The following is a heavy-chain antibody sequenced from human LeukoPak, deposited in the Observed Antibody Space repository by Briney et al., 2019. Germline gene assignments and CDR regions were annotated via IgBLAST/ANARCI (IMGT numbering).Heavy chain of an antibody. D-gene: IGHD3-22*01. CDR3: AREDYYDRGSFDP. Sequence: ASVTVSCKASGHTFTSYGINWVRQATGQGLEWMGWMNPNSGNTAYAQKFQGRVTMTRNTSISTAYMELSSLRSEDTAVYYCAREDYYDRGSFDPWGQGTLVTVSS. J-gene: IGHJ5*02. V-gene: IGHV1-8*02. CDR2: MNPNSGNT. CDR1: GHTFTSYG.